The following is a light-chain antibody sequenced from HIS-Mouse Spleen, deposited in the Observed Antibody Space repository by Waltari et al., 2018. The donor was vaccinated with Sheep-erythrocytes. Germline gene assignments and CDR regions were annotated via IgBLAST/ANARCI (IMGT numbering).Light chain of an antibody. CDR1: QSISSY. V-gene: IGKV1-39*01. CDR2: AAS. Sequence: DIQMTQSPSSLSASVGVRVLITCRASQSISSYLNWYQQKPRKAPKLLIYAASSLQSGVTSRFSGSGSGTDFTLTISSLQPEDFATYYCQQSYSTPYTFGQGTKLGIK. J-gene: IGKJ2*01. CDR3: QQSYSTPYT.